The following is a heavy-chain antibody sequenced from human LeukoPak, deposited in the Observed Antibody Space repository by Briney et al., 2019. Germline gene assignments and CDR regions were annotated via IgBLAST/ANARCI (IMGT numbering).Heavy chain of an antibody. CDR2: IYTSGST. CDR3: AREGRYSSPTYLNWFDP. D-gene: IGHD6-13*01. CDR1: GGSISSYY. V-gene: IGHV4-4*07. J-gene: IGHJ5*02. Sequence: SETLSLACTVSGGSISSYYWSWIRQPAGKGLEWIGRIYTSGSTNYNPSLKSRVTMSVDTSKNQFSLKLSSVTAADTAVYYCAREGRYSSPTYLNWFDPWGQGTLVTVSS.